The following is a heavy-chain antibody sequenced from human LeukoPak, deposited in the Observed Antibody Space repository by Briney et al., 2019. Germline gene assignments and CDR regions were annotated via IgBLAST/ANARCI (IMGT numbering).Heavy chain of an antibody. CDR2: IYPGDSDT. CDR3: ARAPSLLWFGELLYNWFDP. D-gene: IGHD3-10*01. J-gene: IGHJ5*02. CDR1: GFTVSSNY. Sequence: GGSQRLSCAASGFTVSSNYMGWVRQAPGKGLEWMGIIYPGDSDTRYSPSFQGQVTISADKSISTAYLQWSSLKASDTAMYYCARAPSLLWFGELLYNWFDPWGQGTLVTVSS. V-gene: IGHV5-51*01.